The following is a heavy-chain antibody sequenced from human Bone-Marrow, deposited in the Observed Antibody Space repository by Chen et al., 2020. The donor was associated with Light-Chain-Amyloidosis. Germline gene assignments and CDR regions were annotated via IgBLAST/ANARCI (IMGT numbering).Heavy chain of an antibody. CDR2: ITGRGDAA. V-gene: IGHV3-48*04. Sequence: EGRLVESGGDLIQPGGSLRPSCAASGFIFSDYSMNWVRQAPGKWLEWLSYITGRGDAAFNAHSVKGRFTIARDNDKNSLYLQMNSLRVEDSAVYYCTRDAGQDAADDLWGQGTLVTVSS. CDR1: GFIFSDYS. J-gene: IGHJ4*02. CDR3: TRDAGQDAADDL. D-gene: IGHD6-13*01.